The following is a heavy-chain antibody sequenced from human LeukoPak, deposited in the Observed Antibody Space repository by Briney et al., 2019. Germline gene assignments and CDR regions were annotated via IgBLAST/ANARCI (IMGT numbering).Heavy chain of an antibody. CDR1: GFAFSSYG. CDR3: ASHSSSWYGFDY. J-gene: IGHJ4*02. D-gene: IGHD6-13*01. Sequence: PGRSLRLSCAASGFAFSSYGMHWVRQAPGKGLEWVAVIWYDGSNKYYADSVKGRFTISRDNSKNTLYLQMNSLRAEDTAVYYCASHSSSWYGFDYWGQGTLVTVSS. V-gene: IGHV3-33*01. CDR2: IWYDGSNK.